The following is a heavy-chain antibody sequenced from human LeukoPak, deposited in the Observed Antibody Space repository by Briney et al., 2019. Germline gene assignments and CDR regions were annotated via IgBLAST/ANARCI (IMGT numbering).Heavy chain of an antibody. CDR1: GFTLSSYW. V-gene: IGHV3-74*01. CDR3: GRDWGLGAAFDI. D-gene: IGHD3-16*01. Sequence: GGSLRLSWAPSGFTLSSYWMQWVRPVPGRGGVWVSRINSDGRSTSYADSVKGRFTISRDNAKNTLYLQMNSLRAEDTAVYYCGRDWGLGAAFDIWGQGTMFTVSS. J-gene: IGHJ3*02. CDR2: INSDGRST.